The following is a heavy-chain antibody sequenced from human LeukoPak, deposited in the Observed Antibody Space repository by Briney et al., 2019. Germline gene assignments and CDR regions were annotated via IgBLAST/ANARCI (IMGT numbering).Heavy chain of an antibody. CDR2: IYYSGST. V-gene: IGHV4-31*03. D-gene: IGHD5-18*01. J-gene: IGHJ4*02. CDR3: AKAGIQLRLFAS. CDR1: GDSISSGGYY. Sequence: SETLSLTCTVSGDSISSGGYYWSWIRQHPEKGLEWIGYIYYSGSTFYNPSLRSRVTISGDTSKNQFSLKLGSVTGADSAVYYCAKAGIQLRLFASWGQGTLVTVSS.